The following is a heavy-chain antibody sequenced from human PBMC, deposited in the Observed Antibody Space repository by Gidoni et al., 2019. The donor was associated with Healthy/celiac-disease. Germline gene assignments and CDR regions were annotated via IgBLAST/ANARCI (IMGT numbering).Heavy chain of an antibody. J-gene: IGHJ4*02. Sequence: QLQLQESGPGLVKHSETLSLTCTVSGGSISSSSYYWGWIRQPPGKGLEWIGSISYSGSTYSNPSLKSRVTISVDTSKTQFSLKLSSVTAADTAVYYCARATLLDYYGSSWVDYWGQGTLVTVSS. CDR3: ARATLLDYYGSSWVDY. V-gene: IGHV4-39*01. D-gene: IGHD3-22*01. CDR1: GGSISSSSYY. CDR2: ISYSGST.